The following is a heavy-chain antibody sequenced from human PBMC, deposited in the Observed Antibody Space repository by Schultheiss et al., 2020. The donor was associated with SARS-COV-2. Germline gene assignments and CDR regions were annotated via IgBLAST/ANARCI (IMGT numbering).Heavy chain of an antibody. V-gene: IGHV4-4*02. D-gene: IGHD6-6*01. J-gene: IGHJ6*02. CDR1: GGSISSSNW. CDR2: IYHSGST. Sequence: SETLSLTCAVSGGSISSSNWWSWVRQPPGKGLEWIGEIYHSGSTYYNPSLKSRVTISVDTSKNQFSLKLSSVTAADTAVYYCARAVRKYSSSSSMDVWGQGTTVTVSS. CDR3: ARAVRKYSSSSSMDV.